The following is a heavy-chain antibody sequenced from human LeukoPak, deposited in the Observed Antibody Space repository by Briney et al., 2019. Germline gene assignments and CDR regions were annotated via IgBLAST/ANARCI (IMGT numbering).Heavy chain of an antibody. Sequence: SETLSLTCTVSGGSIRNYYWSWIRQPPGKGLEWLGYINYSGRTNYNPSLKSRVTISVDTSMTQFSLRLSSVTASDTDIYYCARHVFTYGEPFDSWGQGTLITVSS. CDR3: ARHVFTYGEPFDS. V-gene: IGHV4-59*08. J-gene: IGHJ4*02. CDR1: GGSIRNYY. CDR2: INYSGRT. D-gene: IGHD3-10*01.